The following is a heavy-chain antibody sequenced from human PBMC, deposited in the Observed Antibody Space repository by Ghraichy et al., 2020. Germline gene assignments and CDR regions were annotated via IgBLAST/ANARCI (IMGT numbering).Heavy chain of an antibody. V-gene: IGHV1-69*13. D-gene: IGHD2-2*02. CDR2: IIPIFGTA. CDR1: GGTFSSYA. CDR3: ASPQAIREPAAIHYYYYGMDV. Sequence: SVKVSCKASGGTFSSYAISWVRQAPGQGLEWMGGIIPIFGTANYAQKFQGRVTITADESTSTAYMELSSLRSEDTAVYYCASPQAIREPAAIHYYYYGMDVWGQGTTVTVSS. J-gene: IGHJ6*02.